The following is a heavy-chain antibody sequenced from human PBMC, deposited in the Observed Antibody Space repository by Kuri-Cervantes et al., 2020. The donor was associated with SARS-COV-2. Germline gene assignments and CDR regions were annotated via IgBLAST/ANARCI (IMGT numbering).Heavy chain of an antibody. J-gene: IGHJ4*02. D-gene: IGHD6-19*01. CDR3: ARAWGRVAVRLYYFDY. V-gene: IGHV4-59*12. CDR1: GGSISSYY. Sequence: SETLSLTCTVSGGSISSYYWSWIRQPPGKGLEWIGYIYYSGSTNYNPSLKSRVTISVDTSKNQFSLKLSSVTAADTAVYYCARAWGRVAVRLYYFDYWGQGTLVTVSS. CDR2: IYYSGST.